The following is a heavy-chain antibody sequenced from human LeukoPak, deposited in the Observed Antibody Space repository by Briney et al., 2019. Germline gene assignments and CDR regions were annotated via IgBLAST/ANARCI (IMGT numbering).Heavy chain of an antibody. V-gene: IGHV3-23*01. Sequence: GGSLRLSCAASGFTFSSYAMSWVRQAPGKGLEWVSAISGSGGSTYYADSVKGRFTISRDNSKNTLYLQMNSLRAEDTAVYYCAIAPSSIAARSASFDYWGQGTLVTVSS. CDR1: GFTFSSYA. D-gene: IGHD6-6*01. J-gene: IGHJ4*02. CDR2: ISGSGGST. CDR3: AIAPSSIAARSASFDY.